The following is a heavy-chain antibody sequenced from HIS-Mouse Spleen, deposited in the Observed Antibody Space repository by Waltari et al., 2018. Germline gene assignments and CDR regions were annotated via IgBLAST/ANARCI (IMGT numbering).Heavy chain of an antibody. J-gene: IGHJ2*01. Sequence: QLQLQESGPGLVKPSETLSLTCTVSGGSIRRSSYYLGWIRQPPGKGLGWIGSIYSSGSTYYNPSLKSRVTISVDTSKNQFSLKLSSVTAADTAVYYCAREIPYSSSWYDWYFDLWGRGTLVTVSS. CDR1: GGSIRRSSYY. D-gene: IGHD6-13*01. CDR3: AREIPYSSSWYDWYFDL. V-gene: IGHV4-39*07. CDR2: IYSSGST.